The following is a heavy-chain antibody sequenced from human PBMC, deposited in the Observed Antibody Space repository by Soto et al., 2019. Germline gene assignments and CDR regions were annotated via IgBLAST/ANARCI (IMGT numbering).Heavy chain of an antibody. V-gene: IGHV4-39*01. J-gene: IGHJ6*02. CDR1: GGSISSSIYY. Sequence: SETLYLTCTVSGGSISSSIYYWGWIRHPPGKGLEWIGSIYYSGSTYYNPSLKSRVTISVDTSKNQFSLKLSSVTAADTAVYYCASIYDILTGYPAYYGMDVWGQGTTVTVSS. CDR2: IYYSGST. D-gene: IGHD3-9*01. CDR3: ASIYDILTGYPAYYGMDV.